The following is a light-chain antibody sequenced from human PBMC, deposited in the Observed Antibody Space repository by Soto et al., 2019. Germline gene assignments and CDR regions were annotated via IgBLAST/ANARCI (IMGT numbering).Light chain of an antibody. V-gene: IGKV3D-20*02. Sequence: EIVLTQSPGTLSLSPGERATLSCRASQSVSSSYLAWYQQKPGQAPRLLIYGASSRATGIPDRFSGSGSGTDFTLTISXLEPEDFAVYYCQQRSNWPQTFGQGTKV. J-gene: IGKJ1*01. CDR1: QSVSSSY. CDR3: QQRSNWPQT. CDR2: GAS.